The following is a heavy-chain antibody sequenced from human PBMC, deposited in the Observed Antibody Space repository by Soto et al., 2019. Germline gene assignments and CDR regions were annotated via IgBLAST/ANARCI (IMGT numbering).Heavy chain of an antibody. V-gene: IGHV4-39*01. J-gene: IGHJ4*02. Sequence: QLQLQESGPGLVKPSETLAIPCTVSDGSISSSSYYWRWLRQPPGKGLKWIGSIYYSGSTYYNPSLTSRATIAVDKSKDPCSLKLSSVTATDTAVYYCAILSLPVAGELDYWGKGPLGTVSS. CDR1: DGSISSSSYY. CDR3: AILSLPVAGELDY. D-gene: IGHD6-19*01. CDR2: IYYSGST.